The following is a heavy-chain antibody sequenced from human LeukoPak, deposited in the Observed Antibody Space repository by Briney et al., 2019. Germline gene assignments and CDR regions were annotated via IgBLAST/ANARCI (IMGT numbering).Heavy chain of an antibody. CDR1: GYTFTNYD. V-gene: IGHV7-4-1*02. CDR2: INTNTGNP. D-gene: IGHD5-18*01. J-gene: IGHJ4*02. Sequence: ASVKVSCKASGYTFTNYDINWVRQAPGQGLEWMGWINTNTGNPTYAQGFAGRYVFSLDTSVSTAYLQISGLKADDTAVYYCGRDPKLGIRGYTYGYIDSWGQGTLVIVSS. CDR3: GRDPKLGIRGYTYGYIDS.